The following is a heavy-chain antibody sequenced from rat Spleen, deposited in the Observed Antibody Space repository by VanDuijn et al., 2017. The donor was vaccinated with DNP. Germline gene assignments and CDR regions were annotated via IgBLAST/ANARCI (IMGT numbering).Heavy chain of an antibody. CDR1: GFTFSNYG. Sequence: EVHLVGSGGGLVQPGRSLKLYCAASGFTFSNYGMAWVRQALKKGLEWVATISTSGGSNSYRDSVTGRFTISRDNTKNTLYLQMDSLRSEDTATYYCTTRLGAPSDYWGQGVMVTVSS. J-gene: IGHJ2*01. V-gene: IGHV5S13*01. CDR2: ISTSGGSN. D-gene: IGHD3-1*01. CDR3: TTRLGAPSDY.